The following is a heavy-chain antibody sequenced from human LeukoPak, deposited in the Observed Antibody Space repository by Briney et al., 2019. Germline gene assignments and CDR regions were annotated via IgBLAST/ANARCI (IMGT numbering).Heavy chain of an antibody. Sequence: ASVKVSCKASGYTFTSYGISWVRQAPGQGLEWMGWISAYNGNTNYAQKLQGRVTMTTDTSTSTAYMELRSLRSDDTAVYYCARGIVYYYGSGSYSVDYWGQGTLVTVSS. CDR3: ARGIVYYYGSGSYSVDY. CDR1: GYTFTSYG. J-gene: IGHJ4*02. V-gene: IGHV1-18*01. CDR2: ISAYNGNT. D-gene: IGHD3-10*01.